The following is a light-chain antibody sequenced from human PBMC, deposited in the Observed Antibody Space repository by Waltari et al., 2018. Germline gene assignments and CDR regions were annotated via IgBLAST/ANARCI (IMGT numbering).Light chain of an antibody. Sequence: QLVLTQSPSASASLGASVNLTYSMSSGHSNYVIAWHPQQPEKGPRYLMKVKSDCSHSKGDGIPDRFSGSSSGAERHLTISSLQSEDEADYYCHTWGTGGDWVFGGGTKLTVL. CDR1: SGHSNYV. CDR2: VKSDCSH. J-gene: IGLJ3*02. CDR3: HTWGTGGDWV. V-gene: IGLV4-69*02.